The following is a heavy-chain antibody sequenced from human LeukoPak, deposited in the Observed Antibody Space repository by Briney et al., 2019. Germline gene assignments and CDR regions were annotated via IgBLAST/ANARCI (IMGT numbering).Heavy chain of an antibody. V-gene: IGHV3-49*04. D-gene: IGHD3-22*01. CDR1: GFTFGDYA. CDR3: ARDPYYDSSGYPED. CDR2: IRSKAYGGTT. J-gene: IGHJ4*02. Sequence: PGGSLRLSCTASGFTFGDYAMSWVRQAPGKGLEWVGFIRSKAYGGTTEYAASVKGRFTISRDDSKSIAYLQMNSLRAEDTAVYYCARDPYYDSSGYPEDWGQGTLVTVSS.